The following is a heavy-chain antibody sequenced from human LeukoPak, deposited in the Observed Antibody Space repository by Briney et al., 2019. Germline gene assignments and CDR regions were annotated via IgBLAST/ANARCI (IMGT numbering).Heavy chain of an antibody. CDR1: GYTFTGYY. J-gene: IGHJ6*02. D-gene: IGHD1-26*01. CDR3: AREQSSVYGMDV. Sequence: ASVKVSCKASGYTFTGYYMHWVRQAPGQGLEWMGRINPNSGGTNYAQKFQGRVTMTRDTSISTAYMELSRLRSEDTAVYYCAREQSSVYGMDVWGQGTTVTVSS. V-gene: IGHV1-2*06. CDR2: INPNSGGT.